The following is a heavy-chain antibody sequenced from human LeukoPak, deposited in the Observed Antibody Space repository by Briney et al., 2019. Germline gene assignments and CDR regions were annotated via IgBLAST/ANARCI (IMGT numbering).Heavy chain of an antibody. CDR1: GYSFPSYW. J-gene: IGHJ4*02. CDR2: IYPGDSDT. CDR3: ARRRSCSGGSCYEDFDY. D-gene: IGHD2-15*01. V-gene: IGHV5-51*01. Sequence: GESLKISCKGSGYSFPSYWVGWVRQMPGKGLEWMGIIYPGDSDTRYNPSFRGQVTISADKSISTAYLQWSSLKASDTAMYYCARRRSCSGGSCYEDFDYWGQGTLVTVSS.